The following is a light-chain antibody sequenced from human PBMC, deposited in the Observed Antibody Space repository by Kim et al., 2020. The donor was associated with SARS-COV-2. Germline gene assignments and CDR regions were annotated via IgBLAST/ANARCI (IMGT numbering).Light chain of an antibody. CDR2: AAS. CDR3: QQSYSNPPEYT. J-gene: IGKJ2*01. CDR1: QSISSY. V-gene: IGKV1-39*01. Sequence: DIQMTQSPSSLSASVGDRVTITCRASQSISSYLNWYQQKPGKAPKVLIYAASTLQSGVPSRFSGSGSGTDFTLTISSLQPEDFATYYCQQSYSNPPEYTFGQGTKLEI.